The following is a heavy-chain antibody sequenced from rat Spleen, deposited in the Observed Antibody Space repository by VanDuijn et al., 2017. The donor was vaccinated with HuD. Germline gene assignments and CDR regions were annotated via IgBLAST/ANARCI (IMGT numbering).Heavy chain of an antibody. Sequence: EVQLVESGGGLEQPGRSLKLSCAASGFTFSDYNMAWVRQAPKKGLEWVATIIYDGSRTFYRDSVKGRFTISRDNRKNTLYLQMDSLRSEDTATYYGATGGDNKYRFAYWGQGTLVTVSS. CDR2: IIYDGSRT. CDR3: ATGGDNKYRFAY. D-gene: IGHD1-10*01. J-gene: IGHJ3*01. CDR1: GFTFSDYN. V-gene: IGHV5S10*01.